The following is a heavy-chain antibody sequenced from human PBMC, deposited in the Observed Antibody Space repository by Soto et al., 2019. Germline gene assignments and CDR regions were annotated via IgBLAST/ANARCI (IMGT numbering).Heavy chain of an antibody. CDR2: ISSSSSTI. J-gene: IGHJ6*02. CDR1: GFTFSSYS. D-gene: IGHD6-13*01. Sequence: PGGSLRLSCAASGFTFSSYSMNWVRQAPGKGLEWVSYISSSSSTIYYADSVKGRFTISRDNAKNSLYLQMNSLRDEDTAVYYCARDQQQLGDYYYYGMDVWGQGTTVTVSS. CDR3: ARDQQQLGDYYYYGMDV. V-gene: IGHV3-48*02.